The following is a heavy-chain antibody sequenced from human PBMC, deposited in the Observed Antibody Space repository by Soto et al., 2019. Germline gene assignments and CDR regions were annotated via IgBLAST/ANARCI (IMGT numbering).Heavy chain of an antibody. CDR1: GGSISSGGYY. Sequence: SETLSLTCTVSGGSISSGGYYWSWIRQHPGKGLEWIGYIYYSGSTYYNPSLKSRVTISVDTSKNQFSLKLSSVTAADTAVYYCASGYCSGGSCYWGNYFDYWGQGTLVTVSS. V-gene: IGHV4-31*03. CDR3: ASGYCSGGSCYWGNYFDY. J-gene: IGHJ4*02. CDR2: IYYSGST. D-gene: IGHD2-15*01.